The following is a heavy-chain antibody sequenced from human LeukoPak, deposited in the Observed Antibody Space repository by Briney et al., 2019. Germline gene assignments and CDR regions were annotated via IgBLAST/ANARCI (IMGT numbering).Heavy chain of an antibody. V-gene: IGHV3-23*01. CDR3: VSFYETY. Sequence: PGGSLRLSCAASGFTFSNYALSWVRQAPGKGLEWVSTFSESGGNTYYADSVKGRFTISKDNAKNTVYLQMNNLRAEDTAVYYCVSFYETYWGRGTLVTVSS. J-gene: IGHJ4*02. CDR1: GFTFSNYA. D-gene: IGHD2-2*01. CDR2: FSESGGNT.